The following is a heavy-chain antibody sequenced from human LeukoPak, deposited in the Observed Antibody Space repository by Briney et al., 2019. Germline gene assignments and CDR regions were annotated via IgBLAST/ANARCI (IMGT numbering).Heavy chain of an antibody. Sequence: SETLSFTCAVYGGSFSGYYWSWIRQPPGKGLEWIGEINHSGSTYYNPSLRSRLTISVDTSKNQFSLKLSSVTAADTAVYYCATYGYYYYGMDVWGQGTTVTVSS. CDR2: INHSGST. CDR1: GGSFSGYY. V-gene: IGHV4-34*09. CDR3: ATYGYYYYGMDV. J-gene: IGHJ6*02. D-gene: IGHD2-21*01.